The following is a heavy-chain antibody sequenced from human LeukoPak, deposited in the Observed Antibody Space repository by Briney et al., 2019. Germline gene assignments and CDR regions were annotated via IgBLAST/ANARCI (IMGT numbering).Heavy chain of an antibody. CDR1: GFTFSSYG. CDR2: IRFDGSNK. Sequence: PGESLRLSCAASGFTFSSYGMHWVRQAPGKGLEWVAFIRFDGSNKYYADSVKGRFTISRDNSKKTLYLQMNSLRAEDTAVYYCAKDRSSSRPYYYMDVWGKGTTVTVSS. J-gene: IGHJ6*03. V-gene: IGHV3-30*02. D-gene: IGHD2-2*01. CDR3: AKDRSSSRPYYYMDV.